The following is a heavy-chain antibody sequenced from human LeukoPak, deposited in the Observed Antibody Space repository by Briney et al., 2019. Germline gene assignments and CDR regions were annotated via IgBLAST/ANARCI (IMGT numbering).Heavy chain of an antibody. CDR1: GFTFSSYG. V-gene: IGHV3-33*01. CDR3: ARDMHYYGMDV. D-gene: IGHD2-2*01. Sequence: GGSLRLSCAASGFTFSSYGMHWVREAPGKGLEWVAVIWYDGSNKYYADSVKGRFTISRDNSKNTLYLQMNSLRAEDTAVYYCARDMHYYGMDVWGQGTTVTVSS. CDR2: IWYDGSNK. J-gene: IGHJ6*02.